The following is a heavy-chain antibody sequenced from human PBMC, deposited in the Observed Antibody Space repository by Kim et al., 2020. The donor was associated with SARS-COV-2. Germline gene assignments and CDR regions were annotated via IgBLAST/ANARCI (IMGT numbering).Heavy chain of an antibody. CDR2: IKKDGSEK. J-gene: IGHJ4*02. CDR3: ARFGIAVASSTVYY. CDR1: GFTFSDYW. V-gene: IGHV3-7*03. D-gene: IGHD6-19*01. Sequence: GGSLRLSCAASGFTFSDYWMSWVRQAPGKGLEWVANIKKDGSEKYYVDSVKGRFTISRDNAKNSLYLQMNSLRAEDTAVYYCARFGIAVASSTVYYWGQGSRVIVST.